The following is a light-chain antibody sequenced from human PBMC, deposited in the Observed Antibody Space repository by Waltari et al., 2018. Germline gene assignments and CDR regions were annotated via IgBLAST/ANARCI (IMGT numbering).Light chain of an antibody. CDR2: GDS. CDR3: HSYDSSLSTWL. CDR1: TSTIRSTFD. V-gene: IGLV1-40*01. J-gene: IGLJ3*02. Sequence: QSVLTQPSPVSGAPGQRVTSASIASTSTIRSTFDFTWYQQIPGTVPRFLIFGDSNRPSGVPDRFSASKSGTSASLAIADLHVEDEADYYCHSYDSSLSTWLFGGGTKLTVL.